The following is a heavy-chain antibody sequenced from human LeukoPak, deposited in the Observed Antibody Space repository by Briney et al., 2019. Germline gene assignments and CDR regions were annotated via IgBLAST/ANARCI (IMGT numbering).Heavy chain of an antibody. J-gene: IGHJ5*02. D-gene: IGHD3-10*01. CDR2: INPSGGTT. V-gene: IGHV1-46*01. CDR3: ARVLVVRGLLWSQFDP. Sequence: GASVKVSCKASGYTFTTYYMHWVRQAPGQGLEWMGIINPSGGTTSYAQKFQGRVTMTSDTSTSTIYMELSSLRYEDTAVYYCARVLVVRGLLWSQFDPWGQGTLVTVSS. CDR1: GYTFTTYY.